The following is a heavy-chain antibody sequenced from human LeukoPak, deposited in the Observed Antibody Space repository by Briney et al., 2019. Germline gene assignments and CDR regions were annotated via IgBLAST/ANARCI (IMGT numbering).Heavy chain of an antibody. CDR3: ARGFELDY. Sequence: PGGSLRLSCAASGFTFSYYDMSWVRQAPGKGLEWVANIKQEGSEKYYVGSVKGRFTISRDDARNSLYLQMNSLRAEDTAVYFCARGFELDYWGQGTLVTVSS. J-gene: IGHJ4*02. V-gene: IGHV3-7*01. CDR1: GFTFSYYD. CDR2: IKQEGSEK.